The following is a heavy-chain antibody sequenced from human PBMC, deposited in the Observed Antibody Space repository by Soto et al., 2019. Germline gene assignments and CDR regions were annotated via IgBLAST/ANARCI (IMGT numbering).Heavy chain of an antibody. CDR1: GGTFSSYA. CDR2: IIPIFGTA. D-gene: IGHD2-15*01. Sequence: QVQLVQSGAEVKKPGSSVKVPCKASGGTFSSYAISWVRQAPGQGLEWMGGIIPIFGTANYAQKFQGRVTITADESTCTAYMELSSLRSEDTAVSYCARESRYCSGGSCYFLPGIDYWGQGTLVTVSS. V-gene: IGHV1-69*12. J-gene: IGHJ4*02. CDR3: ARESRYCSGGSCYFLPGIDY.